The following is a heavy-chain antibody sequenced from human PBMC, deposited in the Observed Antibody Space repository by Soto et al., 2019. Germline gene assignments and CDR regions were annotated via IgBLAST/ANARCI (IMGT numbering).Heavy chain of an antibody. J-gene: IGHJ4*02. D-gene: IGHD1-26*01. Sequence: GASVKVSCKASGGTFSSYAISWVRQAPGQGLEWMGGIIPIFGTANYAQKFQGRVTITADESTSTAYMELSSLRSEDTAVYYCAREGVGATGSYFDYWGQGTLVTVSS. CDR3: AREGVGATGSYFDY. V-gene: IGHV1-69*13. CDR2: IIPIFGTA. CDR1: GGTFSSYA.